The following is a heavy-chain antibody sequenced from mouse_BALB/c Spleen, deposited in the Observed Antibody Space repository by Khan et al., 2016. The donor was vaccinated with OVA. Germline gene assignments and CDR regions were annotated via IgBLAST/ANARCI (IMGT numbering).Heavy chain of an antibody. CDR3: VREGACYRSDGWFAY. D-gene: IGHD2-14*01. J-gene: IGHJ3*01. Sequence: QVQLQQSGAELARPGASVKMSCKASGYTFTTYTIHWVKQRPGQGLEWIGYIIPSNDYTNYNQKFKDRATLTADKSSSTAYMQLSSLTSEDSAVEYCVREGACYRSDGWFAYWGQGTLVTVSA. V-gene: IGHV1-4*01. CDR2: IIPSNDYT. CDR1: GYTFTTYT.